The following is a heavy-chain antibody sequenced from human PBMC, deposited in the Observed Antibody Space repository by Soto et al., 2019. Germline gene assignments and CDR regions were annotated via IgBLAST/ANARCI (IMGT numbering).Heavy chain of an antibody. CDR1: GYTFTSYG. Sequence: QVQLVQSGAEVKKPGASVKVSCKASGYTFTSYGISWARQAPGQGLEWMGWISANNGNTNYAQKLQGRVTMTTDTTTSTAYRALRRLRSDDTAVDYCARERGSYALDYWGQGTLVTVSS. D-gene: IGHD1-26*01. V-gene: IGHV1-18*01. CDR2: ISANNGNT. J-gene: IGHJ4*02. CDR3: ARERGSYALDY.